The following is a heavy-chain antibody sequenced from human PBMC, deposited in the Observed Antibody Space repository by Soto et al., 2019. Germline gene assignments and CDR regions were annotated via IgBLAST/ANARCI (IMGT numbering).Heavy chain of an antibody. CDR2: ISASGGDT. V-gene: IGHV3-23*01. D-gene: IGHD2-2*01. CDR3: AKEGTSSETSRRYFDY. J-gene: IGHJ4*02. CDR1: GFTLSSYV. Sequence: EVQLLESGGGFVQPGGSLRLSCAASGFTLSSYVISWVRQAPGKGLEWVSGISASGGDTYYADSVKGRFTSSRDNSKNKVYLQMNTLRAEDTAVYYCAKEGTSSETSRRYFDYWGQGTLVTVSS.